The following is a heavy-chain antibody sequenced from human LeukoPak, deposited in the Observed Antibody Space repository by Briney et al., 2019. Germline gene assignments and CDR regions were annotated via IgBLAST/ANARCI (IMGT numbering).Heavy chain of an antibody. V-gene: IGHV3-64*01. CDR2: IGNKGGRA. CDR1: GFSFSSYT. Sequence: PGGSLRLSCAASGFSFSSYTLQWGRQPPGKGLDYVSPIGNKGGRAFYAYSVKDRFTISRDNSKNTLYLQMDSLRAEDMGVYYCRRVDDTSDFWGQGILVTVSS. D-gene: IGHD3-22*01. J-gene: IGHJ4*02. CDR3: RRVDDTSDF.